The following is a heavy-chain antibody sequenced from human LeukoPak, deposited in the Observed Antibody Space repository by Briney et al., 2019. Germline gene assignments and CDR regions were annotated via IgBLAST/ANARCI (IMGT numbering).Heavy chain of an antibody. V-gene: IGHV4-34*01. D-gene: IGHD4-23*01. Sequence: SETLSLTCAVYGESFSGYYWTWIRQPPGKGLEWIGEINHSGSTNYNPSLKSRVTILVDTSKNQFSLKLSSVTAADTAVYYCVRRVDGGKSGDYWGQGTLVTVSS. CDR3: VRRVDGGKSGDY. CDR1: GESFSGYY. J-gene: IGHJ4*02. CDR2: INHSGST.